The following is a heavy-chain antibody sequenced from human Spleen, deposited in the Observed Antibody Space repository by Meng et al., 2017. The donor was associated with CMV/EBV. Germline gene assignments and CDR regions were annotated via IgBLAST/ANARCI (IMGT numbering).Heavy chain of an antibody. J-gene: IGHJ4*02. D-gene: IGHD1-14*01. Sequence: SETLSLTCTVSGGSITRYYWSWIRQPPGKGPEWIGYIHYSWSTNYNPSLKSRVTISVDTSKNQFSLKLSSVTAADTAVYYCARCGAAAGDFDYWGQGTLVTVSS. CDR1: GGSITRYY. CDR2: IHYSWST. CDR3: ARCGAAAGDFDY. V-gene: IGHV4-59*01.